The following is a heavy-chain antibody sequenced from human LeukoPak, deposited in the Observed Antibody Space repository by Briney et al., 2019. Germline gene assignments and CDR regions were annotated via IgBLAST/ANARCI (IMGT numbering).Heavy chain of an antibody. V-gene: IGHV1-69-2*01. CDR1: GYTYTDYY. J-gene: IGHJ4*02. CDR2: VDPEDGET. D-gene: IGHD3-22*01. Sequence: ASVKVSCKASGYTYTDYYMHWVQQAPGKGLEWMGLVDPEDGETIYAEKFQGRVTITADTSTDTAYMELSSLRSEDTAVYYCATFYDSSGFVDYWGQGTLVTVSS. CDR3: ATFYDSSGFVDY.